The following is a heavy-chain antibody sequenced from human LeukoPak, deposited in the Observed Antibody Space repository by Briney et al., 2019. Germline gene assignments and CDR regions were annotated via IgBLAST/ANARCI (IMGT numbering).Heavy chain of an antibody. J-gene: IGHJ4*02. CDR1: GYIFSNYW. V-gene: IGHV5-51*01. CDR3: ARPLGYSYTRFDY. CDR2: IYPGDSDT. Sequence: GESLKISCKGSGYIFSNYWIGWVRQMPGKGLEWMGIIYPGDSDTTYSPSFQGQVTISVDKSISAAYLHWSSLKASDTAMYYCARPLGYSYTRFDYWGQGTLVTVSS. D-gene: IGHD5-18*01.